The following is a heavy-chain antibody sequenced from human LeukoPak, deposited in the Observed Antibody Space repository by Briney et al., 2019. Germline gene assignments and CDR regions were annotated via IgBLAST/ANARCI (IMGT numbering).Heavy chain of an antibody. V-gene: IGHV3-33*01. Sequence: RGSLRLSCAASGFTFSSYGMHWVRQAPGKGLEWVAVIWYDGSNKYYADSVKGRFTISRDNSKNTLYLQMNSLRPEDTAIYYCVRDHDSSSYPGNYYFDYWSQGTLVTVSS. D-gene: IGHD3-22*01. CDR1: GFTFSSYG. CDR3: VRDHDSSSYPGNYYFDY. CDR2: IWYDGSNK. J-gene: IGHJ4*02.